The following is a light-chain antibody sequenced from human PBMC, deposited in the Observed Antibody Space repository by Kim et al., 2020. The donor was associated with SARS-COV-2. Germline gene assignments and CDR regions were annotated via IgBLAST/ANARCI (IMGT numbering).Light chain of an antibody. J-gene: IGKJ2*01. CDR1: QSVSSSY. CDR3: QYYGTSPYT. V-gene: IGKV3-20*01. CDR2: GAS. Sequence: LTPGERVTPYCRTSQSVSSSYLAWYQQKPGQAPRLLIYGASSRLTGIPDRFSGGGSGTDFTLTISRLEPEDFAVYYCQYYGTSPYTFGQGTKLEI.